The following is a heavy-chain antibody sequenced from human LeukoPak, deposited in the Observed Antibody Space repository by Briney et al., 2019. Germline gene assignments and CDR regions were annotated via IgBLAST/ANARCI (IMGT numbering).Heavy chain of an antibody. CDR1: GFTVSSNY. CDR2: IYSGGST. V-gene: IGHV3-53*01. Sequence: GGSLRLSCAASGFTVSSNYMSWVRQAPGKGLEWASVIYSGGSTYYADSVKGRFTISRDNSKNTLYLQMNSLRAEDTAVYYCARDLYSSGYYYDYWGQGTLVTVSS. CDR3: ARDLYSSGYYYDY. D-gene: IGHD3-22*01. J-gene: IGHJ4*02.